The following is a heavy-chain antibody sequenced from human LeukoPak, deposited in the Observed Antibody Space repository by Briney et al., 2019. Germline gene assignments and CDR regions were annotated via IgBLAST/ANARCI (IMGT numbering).Heavy chain of an antibody. D-gene: IGHD4-23*01. CDR2: IKQDGSRK. CDR3: AKYGDYAGRVFGSDN. J-gene: IGHJ4*02. Sequence: GGSLRLSCAASGVTFSSSWMSWVRQAPGKGLEWVANIKQDGSRKLYVDSVQGRFTISRDNAKNSLYLQMNSLRAEDTAVYYCAKYGDYAGRVFGSDNWGQGTLVTVSS. CDR1: GVTFSSSW. V-gene: IGHV3-7*01.